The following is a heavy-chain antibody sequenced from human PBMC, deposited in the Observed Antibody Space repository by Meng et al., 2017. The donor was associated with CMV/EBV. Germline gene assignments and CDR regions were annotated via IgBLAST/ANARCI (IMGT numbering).Heavy chain of an antibody. D-gene: IGHD6-13*01. J-gene: IGHJ6*02. CDR2: ISSSSSTI. CDR1: GFTFSSYS. CDR3: ARDIAAAGTYYYFFAMDV. V-gene: IGHV3-48*04. Sequence: GESLKISCAASGFTFSSYSMNWVRQAPGKGLEWVSYISSSSSTIYYADSVKGRFTISRDNAKNSLYLQMNSLRAEDTAVYYCARDIAAAGTYYYFFAMDVWGQGTTVTVSS.